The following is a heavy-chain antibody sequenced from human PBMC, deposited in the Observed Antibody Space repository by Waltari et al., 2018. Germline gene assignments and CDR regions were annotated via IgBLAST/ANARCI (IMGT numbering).Heavy chain of an antibody. CDR3: ARGGGGYDKYYFDL. V-gene: IGHV4-30-4*01. J-gene: IGHJ4*02. D-gene: IGHD5-12*01. CDR2: VYQSGRT. CDR1: GGPISRPYY. Sequence: QVPLQESGPGPVKPSQTLTLTCNVSGGPISRPYYLSWIRQSPGKGLEWIGSVYQSGRTLYNPTLNYRVTMSVDRSKNQFSLRLTSLTAADTAVYFCARGGGGYDKYYFDLWGQGTLVTVSS.